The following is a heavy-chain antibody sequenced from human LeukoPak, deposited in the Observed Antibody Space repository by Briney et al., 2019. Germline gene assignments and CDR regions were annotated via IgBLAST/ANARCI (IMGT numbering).Heavy chain of an antibody. CDR3: ARQRGYCSGGSCYTDGRYFDY. V-gene: IGHV5-51*01. J-gene: IGHJ4*02. D-gene: IGHD2-15*01. CDR2: IYPGDSDT. Sequence: GESLKISCKGSGYSFTTYWIGWVRQMPGKGLEWMGIIYPGDSDTRYSPSFQGQVTISADKSISTAYLQWSSLKASDTAMYYCARQRGYCSGGSCYTDGRYFDYWGQGTLVTVSS. CDR1: GYSFTTYW.